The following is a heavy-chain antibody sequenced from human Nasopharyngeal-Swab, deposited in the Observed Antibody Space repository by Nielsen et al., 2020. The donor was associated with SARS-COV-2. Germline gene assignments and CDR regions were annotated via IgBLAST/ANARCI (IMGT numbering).Heavy chain of an antibody. CDR2: INVDASNT. D-gene: IGHD2-15*01. J-gene: IGHJ6*02. CDR3: ARGYCSSGSCYAKHYGMDV. Sequence: GESLKISCAASGFTLSNYWIHWVRQVPGKGLVWVSRINVDASNTKYADSVKGRFTISRDNAKNSLYLQMNDLRAEDTAVYYCARGYCSSGSCYAKHYGMDVWGQGTTVTVSS. V-gene: IGHV3-74*03. CDR1: GFTLSNYW.